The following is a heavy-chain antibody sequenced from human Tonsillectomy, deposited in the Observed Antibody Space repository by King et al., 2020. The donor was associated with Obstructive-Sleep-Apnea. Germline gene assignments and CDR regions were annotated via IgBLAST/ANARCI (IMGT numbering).Heavy chain of an antibody. CDR3: AKSLQGYNDGSPFDY. CDR1: GFTFSNYA. CDR2: MSFDGRSK. J-gene: IGHJ4*02. D-gene: IGHD1-14*01. Sequence: VQLVQSGGGVVQPGKSLRLSCAASGFTFSNYAMHWVRQAPGKGLEWVAFMSFDGRSKYYLDSVRGRFPLSRDISRGTVFLHMKSLRPGDTALYYWAKSLQGYNDGSPFDYWGQGTLVAVSS. V-gene: IGHV3-30*18.